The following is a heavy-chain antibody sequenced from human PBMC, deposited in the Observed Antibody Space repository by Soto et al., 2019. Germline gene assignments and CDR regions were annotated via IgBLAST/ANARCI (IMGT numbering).Heavy chain of an antibody. J-gene: IGHJ5*02. V-gene: IGHV7-4-1*01. CDR1: GYTFTSYA. CDR2: INTNTGNP. D-gene: IGHD3-3*01. Sequence: QVQLVQSGSELKKPGASVKVSCKASGYTFTSYAMNWVRQAPGQGLEWMGWINTNTGNPTYAQGFTGRFVFSLDTSVSTAYLQICSLKAEDIAVYYCARDRGYDFWSGYYHNWLVPWGQGTLVTVSS. CDR3: ARDRGYDFWSGYYHNWLVP.